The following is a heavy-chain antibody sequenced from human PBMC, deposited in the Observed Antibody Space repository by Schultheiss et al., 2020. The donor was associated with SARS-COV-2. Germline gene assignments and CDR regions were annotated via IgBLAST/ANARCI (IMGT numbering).Heavy chain of an antibody. J-gene: IGHJ4*02. CDR2: ISSTSSTI. V-gene: IGHV3-48*02. CDR1: GFNFRSYI. Sequence: GESLKISCAASGFNFRSYIMSWVRQVPGKGLEWVSYISSTSSTIYYADSVKGRFTISRDNAKNSLYLQMNSLRDEDTAVYFCAREYSSIFGDNFDYWGQGTPVTVSS. CDR3: AREYSSIFGDNFDY. D-gene: IGHD6-13*01.